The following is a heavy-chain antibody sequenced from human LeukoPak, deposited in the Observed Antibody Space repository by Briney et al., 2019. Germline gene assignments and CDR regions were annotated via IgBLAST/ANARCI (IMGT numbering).Heavy chain of an antibody. D-gene: IGHD3-22*01. V-gene: IGHV3-20*04. CDR3: ARDHHRRHYDSQARDVFDI. Sequence: GGSLRLSCAASGFTFDDYGMSWVRQAPGKGLEWVSGINWNGGSTGYADSVKGRFTISRDNAKNSLYLQMNSLRAEDTAVYYCARDHHRRHYDSQARDVFDIWGQGTMVTVSS. J-gene: IGHJ3*02. CDR2: INWNGGST. CDR1: GFTFDDYG.